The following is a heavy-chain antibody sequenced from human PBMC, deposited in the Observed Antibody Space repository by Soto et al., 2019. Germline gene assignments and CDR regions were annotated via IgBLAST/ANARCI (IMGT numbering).Heavy chain of an antibody. V-gene: IGHV3-21*01. CDR2: ISSSSSYI. J-gene: IGHJ4*02. D-gene: IGHD3-16*02. CDR3: ARDYDYVWGSYRYENTAVDY. CDR1: GFTFSSYS. Sequence: EVQLVESGGGLVKPGGSLRLSCAASGFTFSSYSMNWVRQAPGKGLEWVSSISSSSSYIYYADSVKGRFTISRDNAKNSLYLQMNSLRAEDTAVYYCARDYDYVWGSYRYENTAVDYWGQGTLVTVSS.